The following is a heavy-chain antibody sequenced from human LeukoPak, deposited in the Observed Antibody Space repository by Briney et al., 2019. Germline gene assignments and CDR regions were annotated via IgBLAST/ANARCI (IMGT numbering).Heavy chain of an antibody. CDR3: ASERAGRSSGWYYFDY. CDR1: GYSFTHHG. V-gene: IGHV1-18*04. D-gene: IGHD6-19*01. Sequence: ASVKVSCKASGYSFTHHGISWVRQAPGQGPEWMGWISCYNGDTNYAQKFQGRVTMTTDTSTTTVYMELRSLRSDDTAVYYCASERAGRSSGWYYFDYWGQGTLVTVSS. CDR2: ISCYNGDT. J-gene: IGHJ4*02.